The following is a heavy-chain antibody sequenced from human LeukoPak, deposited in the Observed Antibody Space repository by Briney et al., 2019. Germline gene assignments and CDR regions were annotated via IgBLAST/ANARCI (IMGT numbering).Heavy chain of an antibody. CDR3: CRGSPIYYYYYMDV. CDR1: GFTFSSYW. V-gene: IGHV3-7*01. J-gene: IGHJ6*03. D-gene: IGHD1-26*01. Sequence: GGSLRLSCAASGFTFSSYWMSWVRQAPGKGLEWVANIKQDGSEKYYVDSVKGRFTISRDNAKNSLYLQMNSLRAEDTAMYYCCRGSPIYYYYYMDVWGKGTTVTVSS. CDR2: IKQDGSEK.